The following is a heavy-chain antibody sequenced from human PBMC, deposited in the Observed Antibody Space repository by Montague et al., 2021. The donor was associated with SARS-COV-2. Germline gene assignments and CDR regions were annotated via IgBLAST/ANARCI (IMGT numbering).Heavy chain of an antibody. J-gene: IGHJ4*02. D-gene: IGHD3-10*01. CDR3: ASRGAGWFGSNPERFDY. CDR2: IYHSGST. Sequence: SETLSLTSALSGGSISSSNWWSWVRQPPGKGLEWIGEIYHSGSTNYNPSLKSRVTISVDKSKNQFSLKLSSVTAADTAVYYCASRGAGWFGSNPERFDYWGQGTLVTVSS. CDR1: GGSISSSNW. V-gene: IGHV4-4*02.